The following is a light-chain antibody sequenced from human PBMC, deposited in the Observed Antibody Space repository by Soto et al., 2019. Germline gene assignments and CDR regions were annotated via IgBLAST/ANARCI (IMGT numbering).Light chain of an antibody. CDR2: DVR. Sequence: QSVLTQPRSVSGSPGQSVTISCTGTSSDVGAYNYVSWYQQHPGKAPKLMIFDVRERPSEVPDRFSGSKFGNTASLAISGLQAEDEAEYFCCSYAGSYSWVFGGGTKLTVL. V-gene: IGLV2-11*01. J-gene: IGLJ3*02. CDR3: CSYAGSYSWV. CDR1: SSDVGAYNY.